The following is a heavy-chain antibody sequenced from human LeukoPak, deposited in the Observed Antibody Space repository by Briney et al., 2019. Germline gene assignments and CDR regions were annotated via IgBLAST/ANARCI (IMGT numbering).Heavy chain of an antibody. CDR2: ISSSSSTI. Sequence: GGSLRLSCAASGFTFSSYSMNWVRQAPGKGLEWVSYISSSSSTIYYADSVKGRFTISRDNAKNSLYLQMNSLRAEDTAVYYCARDLGVGANTRLDYWGQGTLVTVSS. CDR3: ARDLGVGANTRLDY. V-gene: IGHV3-48*01. J-gene: IGHJ4*02. D-gene: IGHD1-26*01. CDR1: GFTFSSYS.